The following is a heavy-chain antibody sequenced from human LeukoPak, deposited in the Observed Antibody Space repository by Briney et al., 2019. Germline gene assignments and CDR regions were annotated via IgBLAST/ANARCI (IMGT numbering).Heavy chain of an antibody. Sequence: GGSLRLSCAASGFTFSSYSMNWVRQAPGKGLECVSSISSSSSYIYYVDSVRGLFTISRDNAKNSLYLQMNSLRAEDTAVYYCARAGGGPTTLYWYFDIWGRGTLVTVSS. J-gene: IGHJ2*01. CDR1: GFTFSSYS. CDR2: ISSSSSYI. CDR3: ARAGGGPTTLYWYFDI. V-gene: IGHV3-21*01. D-gene: IGHD1-7*01.